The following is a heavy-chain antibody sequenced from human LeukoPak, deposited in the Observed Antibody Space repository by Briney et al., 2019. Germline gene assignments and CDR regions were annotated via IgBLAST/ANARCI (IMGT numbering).Heavy chain of an antibody. CDR1: GFTFTSSA. CDR2: IVVGSGNT. J-gene: IGHJ6*04. V-gene: IGHV1-58*01. Sequence: ASVKVSCKASGFTFTSSAVQWVRQARGQRLEWIGWIVVGSGNTNYAQKSQERVTITRDMSTSTAYMELSSLRSEDTAVYYCAAADYYGSGSYYNSVYGMDVWGKGTTVTVSS. D-gene: IGHD3-10*01. CDR3: AAADYYGSGSYYNSVYGMDV.